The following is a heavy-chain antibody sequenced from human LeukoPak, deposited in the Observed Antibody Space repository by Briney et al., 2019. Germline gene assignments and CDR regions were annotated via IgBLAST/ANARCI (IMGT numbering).Heavy chain of an antibody. CDR1: GCTFINYA. CDR2: ISSGGTYE. J-gene: IGHJ4*02. D-gene: IGHD3-10*01. Sequence: GGALRLSCAASGCTFINYAMHWVRQAPGKGLEWVSLISSGGTYEYYADSVKGRFTISRDNSKNTLYLQLNSLRAEDTAVYYCARDSTYYYDSGSSGPHYFDNWGQGTLVTVSS. V-gene: IGHV3-30*01. CDR3: ARDSTYYYDSGSSGPHYFDN.